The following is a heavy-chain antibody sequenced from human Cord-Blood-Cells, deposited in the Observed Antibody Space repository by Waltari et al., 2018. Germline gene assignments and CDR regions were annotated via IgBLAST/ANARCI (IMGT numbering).Heavy chain of an antibody. CDR3: ARPGTTSDNDAFDI. J-gene: IGHJ3*02. D-gene: IGHD1-7*01. CDR2: ITPVNENT. CDR1: GYHFTYRY. V-gene: IGHV1-45*02. Sequence: QMQLVQSEAEVKKTGSSVKVSCKASGYHFTYRYLHLVRKASGQALEWMGWITPVNENTNHAQKFQDRVTITRDRSMSTAYMELSSLRSEDTAMYYCARPGTTSDNDAFDIWGQGTMVTVSS.